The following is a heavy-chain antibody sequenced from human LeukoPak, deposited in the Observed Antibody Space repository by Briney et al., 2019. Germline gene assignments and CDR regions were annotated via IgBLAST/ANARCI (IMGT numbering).Heavy chain of an antibody. D-gene: IGHD3-10*01. CDR1: GYTLTELS. CDR3: ARDSGFYGSGTYSLGYWYFHL. V-gene: IGHV1-24*01. CDR2: FDPEDGET. J-gene: IGHJ2*01. Sequence: ASVKVSCKVSGYTLTELSMHWVRQAPGKGLEWMGGFDPEDGETIYAQKFQGRVTMTEDTSTDTAYMELSSLRSEDTAVYYCARDSGFYGSGTYSLGYWYFHLWGRGTLVTVSS.